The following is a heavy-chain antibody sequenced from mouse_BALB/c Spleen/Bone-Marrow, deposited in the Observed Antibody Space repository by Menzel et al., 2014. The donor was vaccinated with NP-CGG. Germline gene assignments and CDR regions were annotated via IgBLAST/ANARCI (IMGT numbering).Heavy chain of an antibody. CDR3: ARVYGNYDAMDY. CDR1: GYTFTTYT. Sequence: QVQLQQSGAELARPAASVKMTCRASGYTFTTYTMHWVKQRPGQGLEWIGYINPSSGYTYYNQKFKDKATLTADKSSSAAYLQLSSLTSEDSAVYYCARVYGNYDAMDYWGQGTSVTVSS. CDR2: INPSSGYT. V-gene: IGHV1-4*01. D-gene: IGHD2-1*01. J-gene: IGHJ4*01.